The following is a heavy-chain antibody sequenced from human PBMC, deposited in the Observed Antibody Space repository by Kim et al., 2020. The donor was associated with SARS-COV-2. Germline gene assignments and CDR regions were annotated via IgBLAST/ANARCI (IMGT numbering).Heavy chain of an antibody. CDR3: ARSGMDV. J-gene: IGHJ6*02. CDR2: PSDSNT. Sequence: PSDSNTSYEKKFQGRVTMTRDTSTSTVYMELSSQRSEDTAVYYCARSGMDVWGQGTTVTVSS. V-gene: IGHV1-46*01.